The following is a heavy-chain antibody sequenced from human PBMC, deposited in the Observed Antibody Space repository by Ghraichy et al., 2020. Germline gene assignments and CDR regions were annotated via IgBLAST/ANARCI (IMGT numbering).Heavy chain of an antibody. D-gene: IGHD6-19*01. Sequence: GSLRLSCSVSGGAIANRDYYWGWIRQPPGKGLEWIGDIYFSGGTYYSPSLKNRLTMSVDTSQNQFSLRLTSVTAADTAVYYCARHDYKGVAVAHFDSWGQGTLVTVFS. CDR3: ARHDYKGVAVAHFDS. CDR1: GGAIANRDYY. J-gene: IGHJ4*02. CDR2: IYFSGGT. V-gene: IGHV4-39*01.